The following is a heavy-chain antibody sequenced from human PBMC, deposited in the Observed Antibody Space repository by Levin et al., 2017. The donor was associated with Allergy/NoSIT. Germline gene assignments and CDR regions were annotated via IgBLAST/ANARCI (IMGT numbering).Heavy chain of an antibody. Sequence: GGSLRLSCAASGFMFSSHWMTWVRQAPGKGLEWVANIKEDGSETHYVESVKGRFTISRDGAKSSMFLQMDSLRAEDSAVYFCARVPLYASSSYYYFYYMDVWGRGTTVTVSS. CDR3: ARVPLYASSSYYYFYYMDV. CDR1: GFMFSSHW. D-gene: IGHD6-6*01. J-gene: IGHJ6*03. V-gene: IGHV3-7*03. CDR2: IKEDGSET.